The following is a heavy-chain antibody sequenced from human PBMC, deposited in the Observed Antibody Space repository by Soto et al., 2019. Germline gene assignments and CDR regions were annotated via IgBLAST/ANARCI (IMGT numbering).Heavy chain of an antibody. CDR1: GFTFSSYA. D-gene: IGHD2-15*01. Sequence: QVQLVESGGGVVQPGRSLRLSCAASGFTFSSYAMHWVRQAPGKGLEWVAVISYDGSNKYYADSVKGRFTISRDNSKNTLYLQMNSLRAEDTAVYYCASNAQVATPDYWGQGTLVTVSS. CDR3: ASNAQVATPDY. CDR2: ISYDGSNK. V-gene: IGHV3-30-3*01. J-gene: IGHJ4*02.